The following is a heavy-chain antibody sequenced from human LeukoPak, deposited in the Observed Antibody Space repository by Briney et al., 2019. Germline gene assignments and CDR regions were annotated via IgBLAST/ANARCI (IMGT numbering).Heavy chain of an antibody. J-gene: IGHJ4*02. CDR3: AGGGQWLSFVQ. V-gene: IGHV4-59*01. Sequence: PSETLSLTCSVSGGSINKYYWRWIRQPPGRALEWIGYIHYSGTTNYNPSLKSRVTISVDTSKSQLSLNLISVTAADAAVYYCAGGGQWLSFVQWGQGTLVTVSS. CDR2: IHYSGTT. CDR1: GGSINKYY. D-gene: IGHD6-19*01.